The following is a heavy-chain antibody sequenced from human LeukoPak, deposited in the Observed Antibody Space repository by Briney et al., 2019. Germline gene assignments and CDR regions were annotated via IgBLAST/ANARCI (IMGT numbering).Heavy chain of an antibody. V-gene: IGHV3-23*01. CDR2: ISGSGINT. Sequence: PGGSLRLSCAASGFAFSSYALSWVRQAPGKGLEWVSAISGSGINTFYADSVKGRFAISRDNSKSTLYLQMNSLRAEDTAVYFWAKFPWVHYYDGSCYPRTFDSWGQGTLVTVSS. J-gene: IGHJ4*02. CDR1: GFAFSSYA. CDR3: AKFPWVHYYDGSCYPRTFDS. D-gene: IGHD3-22*01.